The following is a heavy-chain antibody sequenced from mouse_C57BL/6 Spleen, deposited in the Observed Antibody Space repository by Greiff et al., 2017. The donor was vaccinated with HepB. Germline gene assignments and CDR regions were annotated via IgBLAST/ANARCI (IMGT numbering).Heavy chain of an antibody. J-gene: IGHJ1*03. Sequence: GQLQQSGAELVKPGASVKLSCTASGFNIKDYYMHWVKQRTEQGLEWIGRVDPEDGETKYAPKFQGKATITADTSSNTAYLQLSSLTSEDTAVYYCAGDGSSPRWYFDVWGTGTTVTVSS. CDR3: AGDGSSPRWYFDV. CDR1: GFNIKDYY. V-gene: IGHV14-2*01. CDR2: VDPEDGET. D-gene: IGHD1-1*01.